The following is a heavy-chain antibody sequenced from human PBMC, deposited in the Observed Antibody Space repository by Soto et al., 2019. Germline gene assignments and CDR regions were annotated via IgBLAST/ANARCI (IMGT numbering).Heavy chain of an antibody. Sequence: ASVKVCCKASGYTFTGYYMHGVRQAPGQGLEWMGWINPNSGGTNYAQKFQGRVTMTRDTSISTAYMELSRLRSDDTAVYYCARDPIDFWSGPRHHGAFDIWGQGTMVP. J-gene: IGHJ3*02. CDR1: GYTFTGYY. D-gene: IGHD3-3*01. V-gene: IGHV1-2*02. CDR2: INPNSGGT. CDR3: ARDPIDFWSGPRHHGAFDI.